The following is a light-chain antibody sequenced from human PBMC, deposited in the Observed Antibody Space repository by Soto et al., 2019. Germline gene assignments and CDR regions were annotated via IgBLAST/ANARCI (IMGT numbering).Light chain of an antibody. V-gene: IGKV3-20*01. Sequence: EMVMTQSPATLSVTPGERATLSCRASRSVTTNLAWYQQTPGQAPRLLIYGASSRATGIPDRFSGSGSGTDFTLTISRLEPEDFAVYYCQQYGSSQWTFGQGTKVDI. CDR1: RSVTTN. J-gene: IGKJ1*01. CDR3: QQYGSSQWT. CDR2: GAS.